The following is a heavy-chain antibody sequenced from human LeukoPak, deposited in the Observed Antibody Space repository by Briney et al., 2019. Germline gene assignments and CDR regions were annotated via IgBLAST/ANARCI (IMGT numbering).Heavy chain of an antibody. J-gene: IGHJ4*02. V-gene: IGHV3-11*04. CDR1: GFTVSSNY. CDR2: VSGSGSEI. CDR3: ATKVPGSSHFSS. D-gene: IGHD6-19*01. Sequence: PGGPLRLSCAASGFTVSSNYMSWVRQAPGKGLEWVSYVSGSGSEIRYGDSVKGRFTISRDNAKSSLYLQMNSLRDEDTAVYYCATKVPGSSHFSSWGQGTLVTVSS.